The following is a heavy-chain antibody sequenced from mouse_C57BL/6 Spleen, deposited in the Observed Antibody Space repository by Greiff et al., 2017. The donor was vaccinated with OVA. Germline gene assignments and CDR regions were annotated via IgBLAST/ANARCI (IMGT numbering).Heavy chain of an antibody. J-gene: IGHJ1*03. V-gene: IGHV6-3*01. Sequence: EVKVVESGGGLVQPGGSMKLSCVASGFTFSNYWMNWVRQSPEKGLEWVAQIRLKSDNYATHYAESVKGRFTISRDDSKSSVYLQMNNLRAEDTGIYYCTRANSDYFDVWGTGTTVTVSS. CDR1: GFTFSNYW. CDR3: TRANSDYFDV. CDR2: IRLKSDNYAT.